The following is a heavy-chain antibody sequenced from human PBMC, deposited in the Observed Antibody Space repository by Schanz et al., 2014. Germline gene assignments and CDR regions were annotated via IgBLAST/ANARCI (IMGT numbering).Heavy chain of an antibody. Sequence: QVQLQESGPGLVKPSETLSLTCTVSGGSISSDSYSWSWIRQPAGKGLEWIGRISTSGSTNYNPSLKSRLPISLDPSKTHLSLKLSSGTAADTAVYYCAGGRGEVATIFHYYYFYYMDVWGKGTTVSVSS. J-gene: IGHJ6*03. D-gene: IGHD5-12*01. V-gene: IGHV4-61*02. CDR2: ISTSGST. CDR1: GGSISSDSYS. CDR3: AGGRGEVATIFHYYYFYYMDV.